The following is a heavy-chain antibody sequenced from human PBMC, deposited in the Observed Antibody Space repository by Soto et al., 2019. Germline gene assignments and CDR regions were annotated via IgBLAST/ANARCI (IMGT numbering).Heavy chain of an antibody. D-gene: IGHD3-3*01. CDR3: AKDRYYDFWSGYFFY. CDR1: GFTFSSYA. Sequence: GGSLRLSCAASGFTFSSYALSWVRQAPGKGLEWVSTISSSGGSTYYADSVKGRFTIFRDNSKNTLYLQMNSLRAEDTAVYYCAKDRYYDFWSGYFFYWGQGTLVTVSS. J-gene: IGHJ4*02. CDR2: ISSSGGST. V-gene: IGHV3-23*01.